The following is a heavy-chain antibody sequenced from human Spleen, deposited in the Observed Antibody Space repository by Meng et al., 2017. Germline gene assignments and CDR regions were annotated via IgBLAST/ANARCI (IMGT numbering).Heavy chain of an antibody. CDR2: IKEDGSKT. CDR3: ARDRALYYYDSSGYSPFDY. D-gene: IGHD3-22*01. Sequence: GGSLRLSCAASGFTFNSYWMTWVRQAPGKGLEWVANIKEDGSKTYYVDSVKGRFTISRDNAKNSLYLQMNSLRAEDTAVYYCARDRALYYYDSSGYSPFDYWGQGTLVTVSS. CDR1: GFTFNSYW. J-gene: IGHJ4*02. V-gene: IGHV3-7*01.